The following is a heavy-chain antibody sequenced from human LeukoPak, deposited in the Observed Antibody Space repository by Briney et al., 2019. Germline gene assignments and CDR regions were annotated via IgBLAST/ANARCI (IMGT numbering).Heavy chain of an antibody. V-gene: IGHV4-38-2*01. D-gene: IGHD3-22*01. CDR1: GYSISSGYH. J-gene: IGHJ4*02. CDR2: MSHSGST. CDR3: ARHNLYDGRGDGRYYFDY. Sequence: ASETLSLTCAVSGYSISSGYHWGWIRQPPGKGLEWIGSMSHSGSTYYNPSLKSPVTISVDTSKNQFSVKLSSVTAADTAVYYCARHNLYDGRGDGRYYFDYWGQGTLVTVSS.